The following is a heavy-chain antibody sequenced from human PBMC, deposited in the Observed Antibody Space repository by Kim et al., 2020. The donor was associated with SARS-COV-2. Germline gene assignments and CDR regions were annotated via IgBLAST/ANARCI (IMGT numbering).Heavy chain of an antibody. CDR2: IYSGGAT. J-gene: IGHJ5*02. V-gene: IGHV3-53*03. D-gene: IGHD3-10*01. CDR1: GFNFEANS. Sequence: GGSLRLSCVASGFNFEANSMTWVRQPPGKGLEWVSAIYSGGATFYGNSVKGRFIISRENSKNTLFLQMTSLTVEDTAVYFCARLMPYGWGTIGWFDPWG. CDR3: ARLMPYGWGTIGWFDP.